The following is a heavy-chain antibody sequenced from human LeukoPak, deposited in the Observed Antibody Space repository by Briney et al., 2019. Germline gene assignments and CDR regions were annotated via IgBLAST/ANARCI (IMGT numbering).Heavy chain of an antibody. D-gene: IGHD3-10*01. Sequence: GRSLRLSCAASGFIFSSYALHWVRQTPGKGLEWVAVISYDGSNKYYADSVKGRFTISRDNSKNTLYLQMNSLRAEDTAVYYCATEDYGSGGPIDYWGQGTLVTVSS. CDR1: GFIFSSYA. CDR2: ISYDGSNK. J-gene: IGHJ4*02. CDR3: ATEDYGSGGPIDY. V-gene: IGHV3-30-3*01.